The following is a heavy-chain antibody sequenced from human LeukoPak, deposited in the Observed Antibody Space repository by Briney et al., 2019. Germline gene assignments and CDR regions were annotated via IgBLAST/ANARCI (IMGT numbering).Heavy chain of an antibody. CDR3: ARLFSDYYVSFDS. J-gene: IGHJ4*02. CDR2: IHTDGSIT. Sequence: GGSLRLSCTASGFTFSDYWMYWVRQAPGKGLMWVSRIHTDGSITNYADSVKGRFTVSRDNAKNTLNLRMSGLRAEDTAVYYCARLFSDYYVSFDSWGQGTLVTVSS. D-gene: IGHD3-10*02. V-gene: IGHV3-74*01. CDR1: GFTFSDYW.